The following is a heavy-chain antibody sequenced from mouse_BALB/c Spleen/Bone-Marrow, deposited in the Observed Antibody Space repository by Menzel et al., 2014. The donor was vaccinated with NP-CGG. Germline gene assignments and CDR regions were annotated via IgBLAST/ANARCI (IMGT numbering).Heavy chain of an antibody. V-gene: IGHV1S81*02. D-gene: IGHD2-12*01. Sequence: QVQLQQSGAELVKPGASVKSSCKASGYTFTSYYMCWVKQRPGQGLEWIGETNPSNGGTNFNEKFKSKATLTVDKSSSTAYMSLSSLTSEDSAVYYCTRSRRAMDHWGQGTSVTVSS. J-gene: IGHJ4*01. CDR2: TNPSNGGT. CDR3: TRSRRAMDH. CDR1: GYTFTSYY.